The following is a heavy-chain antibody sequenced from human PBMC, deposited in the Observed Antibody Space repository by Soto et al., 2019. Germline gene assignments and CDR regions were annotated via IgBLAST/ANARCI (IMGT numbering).Heavy chain of an antibody. J-gene: IGHJ4*02. V-gene: IGHV3-21*01. Sequence: EVQLVESGGGLVKPGGSLRLSCAASGFTFSSYSMNWVRQAPGKGLEWVSSISSSSSYIYYADSVKGRFTISRDNAKNSLYLQMNSLRAEDTAVYYCARLPWAVAGTDYWGQGTLVTVSS. D-gene: IGHD6-19*01. CDR1: GFTFSSYS. CDR3: ARLPWAVAGTDY. CDR2: ISSSSSYI.